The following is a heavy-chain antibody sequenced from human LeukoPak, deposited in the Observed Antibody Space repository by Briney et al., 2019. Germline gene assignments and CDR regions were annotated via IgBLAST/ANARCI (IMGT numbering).Heavy chain of an antibody. CDR1: GGSISSYD. Sequence: PSETLSLSCAVSGGSISSYDWSWIRQPAGKGLGWMGRIYTSGSTNYNPSLKSRVTMSVDTSKNQFSLKLTSVTAADTALCFCARHVGRNYVEGGFDPWGQGTLVNVSS. CDR3: ARHVGRNYVEGGFDP. J-gene: IGHJ5*02. V-gene: IGHV4-4*07. CDR2: IYTSGST. D-gene: IGHD3-16*01.